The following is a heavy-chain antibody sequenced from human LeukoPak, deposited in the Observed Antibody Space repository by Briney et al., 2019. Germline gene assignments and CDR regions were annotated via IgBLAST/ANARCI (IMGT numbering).Heavy chain of an antibody. J-gene: IGHJ4*02. Sequence: SETLSLTCAIYGGSFSGYYWSWIRQPPGKGLEWIGEINHSGSTNYNPSLKSRVTISVDTSKNQFSLKLSSVTAADTAVYYCARSLGATDDWGQGTLVTVSS. CDR3: ARSLGATDD. D-gene: IGHD1-26*01. V-gene: IGHV4-34*01. CDR2: INHSGST. CDR1: GGSFSGYY.